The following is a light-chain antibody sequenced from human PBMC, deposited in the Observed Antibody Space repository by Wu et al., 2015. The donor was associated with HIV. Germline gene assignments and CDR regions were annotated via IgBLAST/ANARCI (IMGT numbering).Light chain of an antibody. CDR2: DAS. J-gene: IGKJ5*01. CDR3: QQLNSFPLT. V-gene: IGKV1-13*02. Sequence: IQLTQSPSSLSASIGDRVNITCRASQDIFSYLAWYQQTPGKPPRVLIYDASTLQSGVSSRFSGSGSGTHFTLTISGLQREDFAIYFCQQLNSFPLTFGQGSRLEI. CDR1: QDIFSY.